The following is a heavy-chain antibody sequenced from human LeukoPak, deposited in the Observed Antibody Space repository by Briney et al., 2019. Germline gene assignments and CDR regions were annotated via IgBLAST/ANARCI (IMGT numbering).Heavy chain of an antibody. Sequence: PGGSLRLSCAASGFTVSSNYMSSVRQAPGKGLERVSGIYSGGSTYYADSVKGRFTISRDNSKNTLYLQMNSLRAEDTAVYYCARDLGTTVTTYHGYWGQGTLVTVSS. V-gene: IGHV3-66*01. J-gene: IGHJ4*02. D-gene: IGHD4-11*01. CDR3: ARDLGTTVTTYHGY. CDR1: GFTVSSNY. CDR2: IYSGGST.